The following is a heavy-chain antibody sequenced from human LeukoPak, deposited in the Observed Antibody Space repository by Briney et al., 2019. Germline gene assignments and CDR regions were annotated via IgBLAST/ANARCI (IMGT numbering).Heavy chain of an antibody. V-gene: IGHV4-59*01. D-gene: IGHD3-16*01. CDR2: IYYSGST. Sequence: PETLSLTCTVSGGSISSYYWSWIRQPPGKGLEWIGYIYYSGSTNYNPSLKSRVTISVDTSKNQFSLKLSSVTAADTAVYYCARDGAGGAIYWFDPWGQGTLVTVSS. CDR1: GGSISSYY. J-gene: IGHJ5*02. CDR3: ARDGAGGAIYWFDP.